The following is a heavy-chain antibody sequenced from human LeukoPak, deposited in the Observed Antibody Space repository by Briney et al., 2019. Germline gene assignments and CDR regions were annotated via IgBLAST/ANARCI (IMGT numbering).Heavy chain of an antibody. CDR3: ARTRPLRWLQSSPNDAFDI. CDR1: GYTFTCYY. V-gene: IGHV1-2*02. Sequence: ASVKLSCKSAGYTFTCYYMHLGRHAPAQGLELMGWINPSSGGTNYAQKVQGRVTMTRDTSISTAYMELSRLRSDDTAVYYCARTRPLRWLQSSPNDAFDIRGQGTMVTVS. D-gene: IGHD5-24*01. J-gene: IGHJ3*02. CDR2: INPSSGGT.